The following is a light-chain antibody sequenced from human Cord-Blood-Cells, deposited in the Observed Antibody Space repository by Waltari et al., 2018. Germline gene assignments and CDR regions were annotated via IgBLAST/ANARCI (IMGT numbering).Light chain of an antibody. CDR3: QQYYSYPFT. Sequence: AFRMTQSPSSFSASTGDRVTITCRASQGISSYLAWYQQKPGKAPKLLIYAASTLQSGVPSRFGGSGSVTDFTLTISCLQSEDFATYYCQQYYSYPFTFGPGTKVDIK. J-gene: IGKJ3*01. CDR1: QGISSY. V-gene: IGKV1-8*01. CDR2: AAS.